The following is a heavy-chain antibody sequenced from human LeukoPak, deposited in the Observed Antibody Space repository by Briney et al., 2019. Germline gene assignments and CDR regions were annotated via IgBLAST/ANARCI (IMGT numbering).Heavy chain of an antibody. V-gene: IGHV4-39*07. CDR2: IYTSGST. D-gene: IGHD3-10*01. CDR3: ARGREGAHKRRYYYGSGSYYKYYYMDV. CDR1: GGSISSSSYY. Sequence: SETLSLTCTVSGGSISSSSYYWGWIRQPPGKGLEWIGRIYTSGSTNYNPSLKSRVTMSVDTSKNQFSLKLSSVTAADTAVYHCARGREGAHKRRYYYGSGSYYKYYYMDVWGKGTTVTISS. J-gene: IGHJ6*03.